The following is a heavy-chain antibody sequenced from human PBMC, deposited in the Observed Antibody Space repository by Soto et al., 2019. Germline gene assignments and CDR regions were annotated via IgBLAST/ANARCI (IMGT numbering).Heavy chain of an antibody. J-gene: IGHJ5*02. V-gene: IGHV4-31*03. D-gene: IGHD2-21*01. CDR1: GAALNSGNYY. CDR2: IYVTGAV. Sequence: KTSETLSLICSVSGAALNSGNYYWSWIRQVPGKGLEWIGHIYVTGAVDYNPSLRDRITISQDTSERQFSLNLRLVTAADTAVYYCARLRIATNNYKWFDPWGQGTLVTVSS. CDR3: ARLRIATNNYKWFDP.